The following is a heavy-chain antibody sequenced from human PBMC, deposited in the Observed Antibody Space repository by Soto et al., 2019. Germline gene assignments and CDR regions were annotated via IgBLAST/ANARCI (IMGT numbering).Heavy chain of an antibody. D-gene: IGHD5-12*01. CDR1: GFTFSRYE. Sequence: GGSLRLSCAASGFTFSRYEMNWVRQAPGKGLEWVSYISSSGSTKYYADSVKGRFTISRDNAKNSLYLQMNSLRVEDTAVYYCARVGDGYNLNYWGQGTLVTVSS. J-gene: IGHJ4*02. CDR3: ARVGDGYNLNY. CDR2: ISSSGSTK. V-gene: IGHV3-48*03.